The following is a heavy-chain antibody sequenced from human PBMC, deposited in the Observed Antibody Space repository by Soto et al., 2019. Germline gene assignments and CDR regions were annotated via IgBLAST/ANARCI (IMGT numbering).Heavy chain of an antibody. J-gene: IGHJ6*03. D-gene: IGHD3-10*01. CDR2: ISSSSSYI. CDR1: GFTFSSYG. Sequence: GGSLRLSCAASGFTFSSYGMNWVRQAPGKGLEWVSSISSSSSYIYYADSVKGRFTISRDNAKNSLYLQMNSLRAEDTAVYYSARVGGEGYYYYYMDVWGKGTTVTVSS. CDR3: ARVGGEGYYYYYMDV. V-gene: IGHV3-21*01.